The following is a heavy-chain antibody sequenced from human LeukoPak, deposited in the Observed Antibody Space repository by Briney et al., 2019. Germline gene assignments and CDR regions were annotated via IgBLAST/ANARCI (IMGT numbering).Heavy chain of an antibody. Sequence: PGGSLRLSCASSGYTLNINYMSWVREAPGKGLECGSVIYGGGSTYYADSVKGRFTISRNNSRNTLYLQMNIQRDEDTAVYYCARDRGEPWYYYYAMDVWGQGTTVTVSS. CDR2: IYGGGST. J-gene: IGHJ6*02. CDR3: ARDRGEPWYYYYAMDV. CDR1: GYTLNINY. V-gene: IGHV3-53*01.